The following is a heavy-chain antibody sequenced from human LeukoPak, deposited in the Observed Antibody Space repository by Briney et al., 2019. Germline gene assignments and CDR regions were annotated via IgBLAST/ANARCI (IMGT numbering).Heavy chain of an antibody. Sequence: ASVKVPCKASGYTFTSYGISWVRQAPGQGLEWMGWISAYNGNTNYAQKLQGRVTMTTDTSTSTAYMELRSLRSDDTAVYYCARDGEGKYCSSTSCPRLNYWGQGTLVTVSS. D-gene: IGHD2-2*01. CDR1: GYTFTSYG. J-gene: IGHJ4*02. V-gene: IGHV1-18*04. CDR3: ARDGEGKYCSSTSCPRLNY. CDR2: ISAYNGNT.